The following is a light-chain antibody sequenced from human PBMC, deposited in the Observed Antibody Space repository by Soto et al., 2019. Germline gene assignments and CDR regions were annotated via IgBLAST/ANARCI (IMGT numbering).Light chain of an antibody. CDR3: QQYSSSPPEFT. CDR1: QSISSNC. J-gene: IGKJ3*01. V-gene: IGKV3-20*01. CDR2: GAS. Sequence: EIVLTQSPGTLSLSPGERATLSCRASQSISSNCLAWYQQRPGQAPRLLIFGASYRATGIPDRFSGSGSGTDFTLTISRLEPEDFAVYYCQQYSSSPPEFTFGPGTRVDSK.